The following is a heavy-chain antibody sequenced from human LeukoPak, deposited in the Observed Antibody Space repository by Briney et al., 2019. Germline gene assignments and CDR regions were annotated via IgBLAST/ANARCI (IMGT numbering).Heavy chain of an antibody. J-gene: IGHJ4*02. CDR3: AKDYGSGSYYFDF. Sequence: LILCCAAAGFTFSVYVMHWVRQAPGKVPEWVSIISYHVSEKSYADSVKGRFTISRDNSKNTLYLQMNSLRAEDTAIYYCAKDYGSGSYYFDFWGQGTLVTVSS. D-gene: IGHD3-10*01. CDR1: GFTFSVYV. CDR2: ISYHVSEK. V-gene: IGHV3-30*04.